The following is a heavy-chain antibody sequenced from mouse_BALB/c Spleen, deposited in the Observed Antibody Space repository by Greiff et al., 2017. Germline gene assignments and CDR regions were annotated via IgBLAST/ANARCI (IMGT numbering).Heavy chain of an antibody. CDR2: ISSGGST. D-gene: IGHD2-3*01. CDR1: GFTFSSYA. Sequence: EVQGVESGGGLVKPGGSLKLSCAASGFTFSSYAMSWVRQTPEKRLEWVASISSGGSTYYPDSVKGRFTISRDNARNILYLQTSSLRSEDTAMYYCARGGDGYSLYYFDDWGQGTTLTVSS. CDR3: ARGGDGYSLYYFDD. J-gene: IGHJ2*01. V-gene: IGHV5-6-5*01.